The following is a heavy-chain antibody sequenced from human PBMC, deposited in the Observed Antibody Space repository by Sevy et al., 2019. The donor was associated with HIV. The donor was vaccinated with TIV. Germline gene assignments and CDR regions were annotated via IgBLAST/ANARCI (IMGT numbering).Heavy chain of an antibody. V-gene: IGHV4-39*02. CDR3: ARDDANRDYYDSSGYPDAFDI. CDR1: GGSISSSSYY. Sequence: SETLSLTCTVSGGSISSSSYYWGWIRQPPGKGLEWIGSIYYSGSTYYNPSLKSRVTISVDTSKNQLSLKLSSVTAAETAVYYCARDDANRDYYDSSGYPDAFDIWGQGTMVTVSS. CDR2: IYYSGST. J-gene: IGHJ3*02. D-gene: IGHD3-22*01.